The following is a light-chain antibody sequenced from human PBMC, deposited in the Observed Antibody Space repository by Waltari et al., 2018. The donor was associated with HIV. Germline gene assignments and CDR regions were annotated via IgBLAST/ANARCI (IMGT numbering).Light chain of an antibody. CDR2: SNN. V-gene: IGLV1-44*01. CDR1: SPNLGSNT. CDR3: ASWDDRLSGWV. Sequence: QSVLTQPPSASGTPGQRVTISCSGRSPNLGSNTVNWYQQVPGTAPKLLIYSNNQRPSGVPDRFSGSKSGTSASLAISGLQSEDEVDYFCASWDDRLSGWVFGGGTKLTVL. J-gene: IGLJ3*02.